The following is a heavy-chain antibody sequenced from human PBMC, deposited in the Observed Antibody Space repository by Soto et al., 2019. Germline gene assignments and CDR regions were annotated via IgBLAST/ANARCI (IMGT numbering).Heavy chain of an antibody. D-gene: IGHD3-9*01. J-gene: IGHJ4*02. Sequence: ASVKVSCKASGYTFTSYGISWVRQAPGQGLEWMGWISAYNGNTNYAQKLQGRVTMTTDTSTSTAYMELRSLRFDDTAVYYCARGYLYDILTGDYYFDYWGQGTLVTVSS. CDR1: GYTFTSYG. CDR2: ISAYNGNT. CDR3: ARGYLYDILTGDYYFDY. V-gene: IGHV1-18*01.